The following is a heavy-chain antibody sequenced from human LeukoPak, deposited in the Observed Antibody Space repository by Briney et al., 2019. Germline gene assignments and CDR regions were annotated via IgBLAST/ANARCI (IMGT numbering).Heavy chain of an antibody. CDR1: GFTFSNYW. CDR2: IKQDRSEK. V-gene: IGHV3-7*01. D-gene: IGHD3-22*01. J-gene: IGHJ4*02. CDR3: ARHVVAVGFDY. Sequence: GGSLRLSCAASGFTFSNYWMSWVRQAPGKGLEWVANIKQDRSEKYYVDSVKGRFTISRDNAKNSLYLQMNSLRAEDTAVYYCARHVVAVGFDYWGQGTLVTVSS.